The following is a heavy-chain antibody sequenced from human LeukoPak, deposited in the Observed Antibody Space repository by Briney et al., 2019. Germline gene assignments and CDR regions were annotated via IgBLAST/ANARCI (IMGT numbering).Heavy chain of an antibody. Sequence: ETLSLTCTVSGGSIIDSSYYWGWIRQPPGKGLEWIGNIYYFGTTLHNPSLKSRVTMSVDTSKNQFSLKLSSVTAADAAVYYCARDSHAWYGQYYFDFWGQGALVTVSS. CDR1: GGSIIDSSYY. CDR3: ARDSHAWYGQYYFDF. CDR2: IYYFGTT. V-gene: IGHV4-39*07. D-gene: IGHD6-13*01. J-gene: IGHJ4*02.